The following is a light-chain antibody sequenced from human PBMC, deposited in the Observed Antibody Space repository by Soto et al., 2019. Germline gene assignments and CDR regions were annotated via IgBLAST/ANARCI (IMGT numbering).Light chain of an antibody. Sequence: SALTQPASVSGSPGQSITISCTGTSNDIGGYNYVSWYQHHPDKGPKLMIYEVSNRPSGVSYRFSGSKSGNTASLTISGLQADDEADYYCASYTSITTLYVFGTGTKLTVL. CDR2: EVS. CDR1: SNDIGGYNY. CDR3: ASYTSITTLYV. J-gene: IGLJ1*01. V-gene: IGLV2-14*01.